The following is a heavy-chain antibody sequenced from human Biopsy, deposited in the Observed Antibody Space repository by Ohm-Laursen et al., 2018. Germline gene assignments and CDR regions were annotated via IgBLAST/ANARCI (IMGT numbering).Heavy chain of an antibody. CDR2: ISYDGRNN. Sequence: SLRLSCTASGFHFGGYGMHWVRQAPGRGLEWLTLISYDGRNNFYVDSVKGRFTISRDNSMYTMYLQMDSLRVEDTGVYFCAKEFRTRINWNYGGHFDSWGQGTLVTVSS. J-gene: IGHJ4*02. V-gene: IGHV3-30*18. CDR3: AKEFRTRINWNYGGHFDS. CDR1: GFHFGGYG. D-gene: IGHD1-7*01.